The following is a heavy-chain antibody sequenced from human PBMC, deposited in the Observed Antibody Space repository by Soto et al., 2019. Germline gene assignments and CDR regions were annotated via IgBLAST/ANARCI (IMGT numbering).Heavy chain of an antibody. J-gene: IGHJ5*02. CDR1: GYTFTSYG. V-gene: IGHV1-18*01. CDR2: ISGYNANT. D-gene: IGHD3-3*01. CDR3: ARGPKFTYYDFWSGYYSVKTNNWFDP. Sequence: ASVKVSCKASGYTFTSYGISWVRQAPGQGLEWMAWISGYNANTHYLQNLQGRLTITIDTSTSTAYMELRSLRSDDTAVYYCARGPKFTYYDFWSGYYSVKTNNWFDPWGQGTLVTVSS.